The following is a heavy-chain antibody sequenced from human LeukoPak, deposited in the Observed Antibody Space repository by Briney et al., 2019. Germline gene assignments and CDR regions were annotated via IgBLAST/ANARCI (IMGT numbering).Heavy chain of an antibody. CDR2: IYYSGST. CDR3: ARSPNFDWLSSPPRYFDY. Sequence: PSETLSPTCTVSGGSISSYYWSWIRQPPGKGLEWIGYIYYSGSTNYNPSLKSRVTISVDTSKNQFSLKLSSVTAADTAVYYCARSPNFDWLSSPPRYFDYWGQGTLVTVSS. CDR1: GGSISSYY. V-gene: IGHV4-59*01. J-gene: IGHJ4*02. D-gene: IGHD3-9*01.